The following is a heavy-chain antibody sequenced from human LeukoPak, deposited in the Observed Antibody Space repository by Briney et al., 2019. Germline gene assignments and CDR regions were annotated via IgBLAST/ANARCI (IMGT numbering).Heavy chain of an antibody. CDR1: GFTFSSYG. J-gene: IGHJ4*02. CDR2: IRYDGSNK. V-gene: IGHV3-30*02. Sequence: GGSLRLSCAASGFTFSSYGMHWVRQAPGKGLEWMAFIRYDGSNKYYADSVKGRFTISRDNSKNTLYLQMNSLRAEDTAVYYCAKRMGYSSGWYEGGGYYFDYWGQGTLVTVSS. CDR3: AKRMGYSSGWYEGGGYYFDY. D-gene: IGHD6-19*01.